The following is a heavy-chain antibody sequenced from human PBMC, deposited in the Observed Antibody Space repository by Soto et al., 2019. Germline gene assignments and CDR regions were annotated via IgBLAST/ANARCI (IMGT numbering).Heavy chain of an antibody. CDR3: ARSRDGYSFYFYYGMDG. J-gene: IGHJ6*02. Sequence: PGGSLRLSCAASGFTFSSYGMHWVRQAPGKGLEWMALILHDGSAEYYADSVKGRFTISRDNSKNTLYLQMNSLTAEDTAVYYCARSRDGYSFYFYYGMDGWGQWTTVTVSS. CDR2: ILHDGSAE. V-gene: IGHV3-33*05. CDR1: GFTFSSYG. D-gene: IGHD4-4*01.